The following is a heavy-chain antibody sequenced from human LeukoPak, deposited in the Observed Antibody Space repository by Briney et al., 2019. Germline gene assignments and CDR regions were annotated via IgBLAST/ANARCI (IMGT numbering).Heavy chain of an antibody. J-gene: IGHJ4*02. D-gene: IGHD3-10*01. CDR2: IYTSGST. V-gene: IGHV4-4*09. CDR1: GGSISSYY. CDR3: ARQHGWFGDNEYYFDY. Sequence: PSETLPLTCTVSGGSISSYYWSWIRQPPGKGLEWIGYIYTSGSTNYNPSLKSRVTISVDTSKNQFSLKLSSVTAADTAVYYCARQHGWFGDNEYYFDYWGQGTLVTVSS.